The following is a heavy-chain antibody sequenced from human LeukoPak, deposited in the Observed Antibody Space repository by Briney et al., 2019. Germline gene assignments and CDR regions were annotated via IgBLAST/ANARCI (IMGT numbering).Heavy chain of an antibody. D-gene: IGHD2-21*02. CDR1: GGSFSGYY. CDR3: AREGDCGGDCYLNWFDP. Sequence: SETLSLTCAVYGGSFSGYYWSWIRQPPGKGLEWIGEINHSGSTNYNPSLKSRVTVSVDTSKNQFSLKLSSVTAADTAVYYCAREGDCGGDCYLNWFDPWGQGTLVTASS. J-gene: IGHJ5*02. CDR2: INHSGST. V-gene: IGHV4-34*01.